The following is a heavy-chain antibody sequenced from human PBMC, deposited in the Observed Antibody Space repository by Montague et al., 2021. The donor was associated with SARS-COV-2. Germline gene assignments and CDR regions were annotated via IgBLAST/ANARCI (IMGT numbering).Heavy chain of an antibody. D-gene: IGHD2-21*01. V-gene: IGHV4-59*01. J-gene: IGHJ5*02. CDR2: IYYSGST. Sequence: SETLSLTCTVSGGSISSYYWSWVRQPPGKGLEWIGYIYYSGSTNYNPSLKSRVTISVDTSKNQFSLRLSSVTAADTAVYYCARGGDMNWFDPWGQGTLVTVSS. CDR1: GGSISSYY. CDR3: ARGGDMNWFDP.